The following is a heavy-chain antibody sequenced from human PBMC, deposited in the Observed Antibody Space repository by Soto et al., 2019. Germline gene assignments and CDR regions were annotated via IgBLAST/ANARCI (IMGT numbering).Heavy chain of an antibody. J-gene: IGHJ6*02. Sequence: GGSLRLSCAASGFIFSDYAMTWVRQAPGKGLEWVSGISGSGESIYYADSVEGRFTISRDNSKNTLYLQMNSLRGEDTAVYYCVKDWTGGTCPCMDVWGPGTTVTVSS. CDR1: GFIFSDYA. D-gene: IGHD2-8*02. V-gene: IGHV3-23*01. CDR2: ISGSGESI. CDR3: VKDWTGGTCPCMDV.